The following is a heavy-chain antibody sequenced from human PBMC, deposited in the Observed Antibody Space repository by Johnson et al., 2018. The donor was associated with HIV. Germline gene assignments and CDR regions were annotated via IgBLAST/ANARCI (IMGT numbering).Heavy chain of an antibody. Sequence: QMQLVESGGGLVQPGGSLRLSCAASGFTFSSYAMHWVRQAPGKGLEWVAVISYDGSNKYYADSVTGRFTISRDNSKNTLYLQMNSLRAEDTAVYYCASTGSGSDDAFDIWGQGTMVTVSS. CDR3: ASTGSGSDDAFDI. V-gene: IGHV3-30*04. CDR2: ISYDGSNK. J-gene: IGHJ3*02. D-gene: IGHD3-10*01. CDR1: GFTFSSYA.